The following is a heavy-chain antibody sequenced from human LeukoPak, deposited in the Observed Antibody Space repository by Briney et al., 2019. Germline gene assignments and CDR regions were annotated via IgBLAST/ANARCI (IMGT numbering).Heavy chain of an antibody. V-gene: IGHV3-23*01. J-gene: IGHJ5*02. CDR3: AKDRGFFFSHWLFDL. Sequence: GGSLRLSCAASGFTFSTYAMSWVRQAPGKGLEWVSGISISGGSAYYADSVKGRFTISRDNSKNTLYLQMNRLRAKHTAVYYCAKDRGFFFSHWLFDLWGQGILVTVSS. CDR1: GFTFSTYA. CDR2: ISISGGSA. D-gene: IGHD3-9*01.